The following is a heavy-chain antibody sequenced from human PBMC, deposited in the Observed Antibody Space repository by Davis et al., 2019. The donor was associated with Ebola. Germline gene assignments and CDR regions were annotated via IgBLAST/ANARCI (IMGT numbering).Heavy chain of an antibody. CDR3: AKDRSSWYIPAWFDP. CDR1: GFTFSSYA. V-gene: IGHV3-23*01. J-gene: IGHJ5*02. CDR2: ISGSGGST. D-gene: IGHD6-13*01. Sequence: GESLKISCEASGFTFSSYAMSWVRQAPGKGLEWVSAISGSGGSTYYADSVKGRFTISRDNSKNTLYLQMNSLRAEDTAVYYCAKDRSSWYIPAWFDPWGQGTLVTVSS.